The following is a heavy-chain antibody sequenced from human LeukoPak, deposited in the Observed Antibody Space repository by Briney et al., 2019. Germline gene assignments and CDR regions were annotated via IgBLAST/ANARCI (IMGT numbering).Heavy chain of an antibody. D-gene: IGHD2-21*02. V-gene: IGHV4-34*01. CDR3: ARGGVTPYFDY. CDR2: INHSGST. J-gene: IGHJ4*02. CDR1: GGSFSGYY. Sequence: SETLPLTCAVYGGSFSGYYWSWIRQPPGKGLEWIGEINHSGSTNYNPSLKSRVTISVDTSKNQFSLKLSSVTAADTAVYYCARGGVTPYFDYWGQGTLVTVSS.